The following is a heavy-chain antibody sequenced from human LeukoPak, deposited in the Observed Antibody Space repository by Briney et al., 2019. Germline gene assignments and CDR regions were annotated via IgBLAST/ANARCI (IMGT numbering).Heavy chain of an antibody. CDR2: IKQDGTEK. CDR1: GFTFSSYW. CDR3: ARERGSGSYHPFDP. D-gene: IGHD3-10*01. Sequence: GGSLRLSCAASGFTFSSYWMSWVRQAPGKGLEWVANIKQDGTEKYYVDSVKGRFTISRDNAKNSLYLQMNSLRAEDTAVYYFARERGSGSYHPFDPWGQGTLANVSS. V-gene: IGHV3-7*01. J-gene: IGHJ5*02.